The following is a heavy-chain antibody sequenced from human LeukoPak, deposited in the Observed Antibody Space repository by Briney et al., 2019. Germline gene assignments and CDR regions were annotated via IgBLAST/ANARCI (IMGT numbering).Heavy chain of an antibody. CDR2: INPSGGT. CDR1: GYTFSIYN. D-gene: IGHD3-22*01. Sequence: ASVTVSCKVSGYTFSIYNIHWVRQAPGQGLEWMGIINPSGGTSYAQNLQGRITMTRDTSTSTVYMELSSLRSEDTAVYYCARHYSSGSNWFDPWGQGTLVTVSS. CDR3: ARHYSSGSNWFDP. V-gene: IGHV1-46*01. J-gene: IGHJ5*02.